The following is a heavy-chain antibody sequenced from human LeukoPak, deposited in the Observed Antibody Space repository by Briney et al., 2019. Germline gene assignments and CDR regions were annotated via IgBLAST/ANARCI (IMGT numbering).Heavy chain of an antibody. V-gene: IGHV3-23*01. J-gene: IGHJ3*02. Sequence: PGGSLRLSCAVSGFTFSSYAMSWVRQAPGKGLEWVSDISGSGHDTYYADSVKGRFTISRDNSKNTLYLQMNSLRAEDTAVYYCAKDRGYSGYDYDAFDIWGQGTMVTVSS. CDR2: ISGSGHDT. CDR3: AKDRGYSGYDYDAFDI. D-gene: IGHD5-12*01. CDR1: GFTFSSYA.